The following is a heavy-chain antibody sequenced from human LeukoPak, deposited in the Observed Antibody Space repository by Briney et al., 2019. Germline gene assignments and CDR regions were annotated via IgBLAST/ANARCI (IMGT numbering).Heavy chain of an antibody. Sequence: PGGSLRLSCAASGFTFSDYYMSWIRQAPGKGLEWVSYISSSGSTIYYADSAKGRFTISRDNAKNSLYLQMNSLRAEGTAVYYCARDPGPRYDSSGYSDYWGQGTLVTVSS. J-gene: IGHJ4*02. CDR2: ISSSGSTI. D-gene: IGHD3-22*01. CDR3: ARDPGPRYDSSGYSDY. V-gene: IGHV3-11*01. CDR1: GFTFSDYY.